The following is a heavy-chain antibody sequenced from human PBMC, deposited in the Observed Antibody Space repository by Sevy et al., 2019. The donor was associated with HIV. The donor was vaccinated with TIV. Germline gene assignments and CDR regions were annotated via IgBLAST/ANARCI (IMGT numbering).Heavy chain of an antibody. V-gene: IGHV3-21*01. D-gene: IGHD5-12*01. CDR1: GFTFRSYT. CDR3: ATDKGGYDPFDY. CDR2: ISYSSEYI. Sequence: GSLRLSCVVSGFTFRSYTMTWVRQAPGKGLEWVSSISYSSEYIYYADSVKGRFTISRDNAKNSLYLQMSSLRAEDTAVYYCATDKGGYDPFDYWGQGTLVTVSS. J-gene: IGHJ4*02.